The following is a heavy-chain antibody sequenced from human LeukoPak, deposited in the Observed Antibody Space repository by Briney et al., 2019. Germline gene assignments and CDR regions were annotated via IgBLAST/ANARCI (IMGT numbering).Heavy chain of an antibody. CDR3: AREREHGRWFDP. D-gene: IGHD1-26*01. CDR2: ISAYNGNT. CDR1: GYTFTSYG. V-gene: IGHV1-18*01. J-gene: IGHJ5*02. Sequence: ASVTVSFKASGYTFTSYGISWVRQAPGQGLEWMGWISAYNGNTNYAQKLQGRVTMTTDTSTSTAYMELRSLRSDDTAVYYCAREREHGRWFDPWGQGTLVTVSS.